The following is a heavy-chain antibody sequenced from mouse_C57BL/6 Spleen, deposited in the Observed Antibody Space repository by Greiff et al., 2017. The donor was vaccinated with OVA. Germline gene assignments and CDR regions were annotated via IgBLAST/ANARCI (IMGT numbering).Heavy chain of an antibody. CDR3: TSIYYYGRGYFDV. CDR1: GFTFSDAW. Sequence: EVMLVESGGGLVQPGGSMKLSCAASGFTFSDAWMDWVRQSPEKGLEWVAEIRNKANNHATYYAESVKGRFTISRDDSKSSVYLQMNSLRAEDTGIYYCTSIYYYGRGYFDVWGTGTTVTVSS. V-gene: IGHV6-6*01. CDR2: IRNKANNHAT. J-gene: IGHJ1*03. D-gene: IGHD1-1*01.